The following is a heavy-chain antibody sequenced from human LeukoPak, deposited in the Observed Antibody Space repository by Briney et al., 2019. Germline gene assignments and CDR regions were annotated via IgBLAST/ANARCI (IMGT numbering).Heavy chain of an antibody. CDR3: ATDGYDSSGYYYFFDY. D-gene: IGHD3-22*01. CDR1: GYTFTSYD. Sequence: ASVKVSCKASGYTFTSYDINWVRRATGQGLEWMGWMNPNSGNTGYAQKFQGRVTMTRNTSISTAYMELSSLRSEDTAVYYCATDGYDSSGYYYFFDYWGQGTLVTVSS. J-gene: IGHJ4*02. V-gene: IGHV1-8*01. CDR2: MNPNSGNT.